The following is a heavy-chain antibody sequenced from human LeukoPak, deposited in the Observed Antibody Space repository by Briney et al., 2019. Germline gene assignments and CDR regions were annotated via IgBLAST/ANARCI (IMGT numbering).Heavy chain of an antibody. D-gene: IGHD3-10*01. V-gene: IGHV3-30*02. CDR1: GFTFSSYG. J-gene: IGHJ3*02. Sequence: AGGSLRLSCAASGFTFSSYGMHWVRQAPGKGLEWVAFIRYDGSNKYYADSVKGRFTISRDNSKNTLYLQMNSLRAEDTAVYYCAKSKVRGANSDAFDIWGQGTMVTVSS. CDR2: IRYDGSNK. CDR3: AKSKVRGANSDAFDI.